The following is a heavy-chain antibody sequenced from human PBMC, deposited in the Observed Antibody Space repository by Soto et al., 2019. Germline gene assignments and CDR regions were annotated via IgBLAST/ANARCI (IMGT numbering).Heavy chain of an antibody. Sequence: PSETLSLTCTVSGGSISSYYWSWIRQPPGKGLEWIGYIYYSGSTNYNPSLKSRVTISVDTSKNQFSLKLSSVTAADTAVYYCARVWGLRYCSSTSCSAGAFDIWGQGTMVTVSS. CDR3: ARVWGLRYCSSTSCSAGAFDI. D-gene: IGHD2-2*01. J-gene: IGHJ3*02. V-gene: IGHV4-59*01. CDR1: GGSISSYY. CDR2: IYYSGST.